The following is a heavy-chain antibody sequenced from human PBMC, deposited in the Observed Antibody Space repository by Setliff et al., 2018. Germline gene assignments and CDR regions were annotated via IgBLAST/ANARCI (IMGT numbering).Heavy chain of an antibody. CDR1: GGSISSSSYY. CDR3: ARRYNFWSGYFDY. V-gene: IGHV4-39*01. J-gene: IGHJ4*02. CDR2: IYYSGST. Sequence: SETLSLTCTVSGGSISSSSYYWGWIRQPPGKGLEWIGSIYYSGSTYYNPSLKSRVTISVDTSKNQFSLKLTSVTAADTAVYYCARRYNFWSGYFDYWGQGTLVTSPQ. D-gene: IGHD3-3*01.